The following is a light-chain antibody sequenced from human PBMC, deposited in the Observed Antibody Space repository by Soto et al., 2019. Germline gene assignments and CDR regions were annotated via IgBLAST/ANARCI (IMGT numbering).Light chain of an antibody. V-gene: IGLV1-40*01. CDR3: QSYDSSLSAVG. J-gene: IGLJ2*01. CDR2: GNN. CDR1: SSNIGAGYD. Sequence: QSVLTQPPSVSGAPGQRVTLSCTGSSSNIGAGYDVHWYQQLPGTAPKLLIYGNNNRPSGVPDRFSGSKSGTSASLAITGLQAEDEADYYCQSYDSSLSAVGFGGGTKLTVL.